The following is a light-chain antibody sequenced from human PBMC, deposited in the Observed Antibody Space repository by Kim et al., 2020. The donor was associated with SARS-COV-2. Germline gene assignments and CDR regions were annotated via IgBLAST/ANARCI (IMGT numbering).Light chain of an antibody. CDR1: QSNSSH. CDR2: AAS. CDR3: QQSYITPFT. J-gene: IGKJ3*01. Sequence: ASVGDRVTITCRTTQSNSSHLNWYQQKPGRAPKLLISAASTLQGGVPSRFSGSGSETDFTLTISSLQPGDFATYFCQQSYITPFTFGPGTKVDIK. V-gene: IGKV1-39*01.